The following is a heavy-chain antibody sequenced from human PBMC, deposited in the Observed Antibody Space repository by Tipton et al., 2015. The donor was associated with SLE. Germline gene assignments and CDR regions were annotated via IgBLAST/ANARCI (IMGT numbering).Heavy chain of an antibody. Sequence: TLSLTCTVPGGSISSKTYYWGWIRQPPGKGLEWVGSIYYSGSTYYNPSLKSRVTISLDTSKNQFSLKLNSVTAADTAVYYCARGGDPDYFDYWGQGTLVTVSS. CDR1: GGSISSKTYY. V-gene: IGHV4-39*07. D-gene: IGHD2-21*01. CDR3: ARGGDPDYFDY. CDR2: IYYSGST. J-gene: IGHJ4*02.